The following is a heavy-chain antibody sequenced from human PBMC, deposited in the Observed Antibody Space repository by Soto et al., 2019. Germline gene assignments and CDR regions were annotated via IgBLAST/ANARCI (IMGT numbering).Heavy chain of an antibody. D-gene: IGHD3-3*01. CDR2: MNPNSGNT. J-gene: IGHJ4*02. CDR3: ARGHRGRFLEWLLYRYYFDY. CDR1: GYTFTSYD. V-gene: IGHV1-8*01. Sequence: QVQLVQSGAEVKKPGASVKVSCKASGYTFTSYDINWVRQATGQGLEWMGWMNPNSGNTGYAQKVQGRVTMTRNTSISTAYMELSSLRSEDTAVYYCARGHRGRFLEWLLYRYYFDYWGQGTLVTVSS.